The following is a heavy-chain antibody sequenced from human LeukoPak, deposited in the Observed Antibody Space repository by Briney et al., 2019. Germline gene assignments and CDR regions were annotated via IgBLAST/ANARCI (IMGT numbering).Heavy chain of an antibody. V-gene: IGHV3-13*01. D-gene: IGHD4-23*01. Sequence: PGGSLRLSCAASGFTFSSYDMHWVRQAPGKGLEWVSAIGHAGNTYYHASVKGRFTISRENAKNSLYLQMNSLRAGDTAVYYCARVQRSGGAFDIWGQGTMVTVSS. J-gene: IGHJ3*02. CDR1: GFTFSSYD. CDR2: IGHAGNT. CDR3: ARVQRSGGAFDI.